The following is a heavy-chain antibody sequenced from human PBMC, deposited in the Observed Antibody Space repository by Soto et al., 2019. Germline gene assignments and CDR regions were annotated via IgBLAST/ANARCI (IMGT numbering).Heavy chain of an antibody. CDR2: IFHTGST. D-gene: IGHD3-3*01. V-gene: IGHV4-30-2*01. Sequence: PSETLSLTCTVSGGSISSGNFSWSWIRQPPGKGLEWIAYIFHTGSTFYNSSLKTRVTISVDRSKNQFSLKLRSVTETDTAVYYCARVKVGDLFRFNWFFELWGRGTLVTVSS. J-gene: IGHJ2*01. CDR3: ARVKVGDLFRFNWFFEL. CDR1: GGSISSGNFS.